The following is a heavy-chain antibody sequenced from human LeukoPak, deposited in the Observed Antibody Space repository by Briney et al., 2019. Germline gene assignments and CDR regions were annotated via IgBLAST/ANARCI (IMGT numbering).Heavy chain of an antibody. CDR2: IYPGDSDT. CDR3: ARQYYDSSGYYPYFDC. CDR1: GYSFTSYW. J-gene: IGHJ4*02. D-gene: IGHD3-22*01. V-gene: IGHV5-51*01. Sequence: GESLKISCKGSGYSFTSYWIAWVRQMPGKGLEWMGIIYPGDSDTRNSPSFQGQVTISVDKSISTAYLQWSSLKASDTAMYYCARQYYDSSGYYPYFDCWGQGTLVTVSS.